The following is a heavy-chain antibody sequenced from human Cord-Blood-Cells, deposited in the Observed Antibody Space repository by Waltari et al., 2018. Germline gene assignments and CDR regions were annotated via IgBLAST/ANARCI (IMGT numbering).Heavy chain of an antibody. CDR3: ARSHTRGDAFDI. CDR1: GGSISSYY. CDR2: IYYSGST. Sequence: QVQLQESGPGLVKPSETLSLTCTVSGGSISSYYWSWIRQPPGKGLEWIGCIYYSGSTNYTPSLKSRVTISVDTSRNQCSLKLSSVTAADTAVYYCARSHTRGDAFDIWGQGTMVTVSS. J-gene: IGHJ3*02. D-gene: IGHD3-16*01. V-gene: IGHV4-59*08.